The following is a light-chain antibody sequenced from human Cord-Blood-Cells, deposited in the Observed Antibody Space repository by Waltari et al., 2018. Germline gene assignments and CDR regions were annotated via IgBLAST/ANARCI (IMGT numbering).Light chain of an antibody. Sequence: DIQMTQSPPSPSASVGDRVTITCRASQSISSYLNWYQQKPGKAPKLLIYAASSLQSGVPSRFSGSGSGTDFTLTISSLQPEDFATYYCQQSYSTPLTFGGGTKVEIK. J-gene: IGKJ4*01. CDR2: AAS. V-gene: IGKV1-39*01. CDR1: QSISSY. CDR3: QQSYSTPLT.